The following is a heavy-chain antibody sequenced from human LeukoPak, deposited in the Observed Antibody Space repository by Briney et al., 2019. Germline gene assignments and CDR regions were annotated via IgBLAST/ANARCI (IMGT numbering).Heavy chain of an antibody. V-gene: IGHV4-59*01. J-gene: IGHJ5*02. CDR1: GFTFDDYA. D-gene: IGHD1-1*01. Sequence: GSLRLSCAASGFTFDDYAMHWIRQPPGKGLEWIGNINYSGSTNYNPSLKSRVTISIDTSKNQFSLRLTSVTAADTALYYCARDWELGHWGQGTLVTVSS. CDR2: INYSGST. CDR3: ARDWELGH.